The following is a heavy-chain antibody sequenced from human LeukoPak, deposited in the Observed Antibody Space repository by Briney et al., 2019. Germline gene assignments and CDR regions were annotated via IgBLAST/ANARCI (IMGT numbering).Heavy chain of an antibody. CDR1: GFTFSSHL. Sequence: GGSLRLSCAASGFTFSSHLMHWVRQAPGKGLVWVSRINSDGSSTSYADSVKGRFTISRDNAKNTLYLQMNSLRAEDTAVYYCARDSIAAAGDFDYWGQGTLVTVSS. J-gene: IGHJ4*02. CDR3: ARDSIAAAGDFDY. CDR2: INSDGSST. V-gene: IGHV3-74*01. D-gene: IGHD6-13*01.